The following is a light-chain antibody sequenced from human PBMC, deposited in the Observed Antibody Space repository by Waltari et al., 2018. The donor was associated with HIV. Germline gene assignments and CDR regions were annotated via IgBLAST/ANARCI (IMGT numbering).Light chain of an antibody. CDR1: SSEYCDYDY. V-gene: IGLV2-14*03. J-gene: IGLJ3*02. CDR2: DVT. Sequence: QSALTQPPSVSGSPVQSITNPCPGTSSEYCDYDYLSWYQQHPGKAPKLIIFDVTNRPSGISNRFSGSKSDNTASLTISGLQAEDEAEYYCSSYRTSSTIGVFGGGTKLTVL. CDR3: SSYRTSSTIGV.